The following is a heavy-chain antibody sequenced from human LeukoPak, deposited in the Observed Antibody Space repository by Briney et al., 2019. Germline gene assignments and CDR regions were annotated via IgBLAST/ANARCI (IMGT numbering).Heavy chain of an antibody. Sequence: GGSLRLSCTASGFTFSSYGMHWVRQAPGKGLEWVTVISYDGSNKYFADSVKGRFTISRDNSKNTLFLQMNSLRAEDTAVYYCARVGIQLCFDYWGQGTLVTVSS. D-gene: IGHD5-18*01. CDR3: ARVGIQLCFDY. V-gene: IGHV3-30*03. CDR2: ISYDGSNK. CDR1: GFTFSSYG. J-gene: IGHJ4*02.